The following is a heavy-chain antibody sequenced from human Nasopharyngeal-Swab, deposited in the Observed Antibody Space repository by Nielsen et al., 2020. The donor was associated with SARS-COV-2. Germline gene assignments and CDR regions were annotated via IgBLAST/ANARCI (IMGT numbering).Heavy chain of an antibody. V-gene: IGHV3-11*01. Sequence: GESLKISCAASGFTFSDYYMAWVRQAPGKGLEWLSYISTSGRTTDSADSVKGRFTISRDNSKNTLNLQMNNLRAEDTAIYYCAKDRDSGDDSEEYYHYYGMDVWGQGAPVTVSS. CDR1: GFTFSDYY. J-gene: IGHJ6*02. CDR3: AKDRDSGDDSEEYYHYYGMDV. D-gene: IGHD5-12*01. CDR2: ISTSGRTT.